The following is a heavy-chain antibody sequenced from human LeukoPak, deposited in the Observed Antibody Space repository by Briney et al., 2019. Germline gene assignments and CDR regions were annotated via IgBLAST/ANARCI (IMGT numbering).Heavy chain of an antibody. CDR2: IYYSGST. Sequence: SETLSLTCTVSGDPINSYYWSWIRQPPGKGLEWIGHIYYSGSTNYNPSLKSRVTISIDTSKNQFSLKLSSVAAADTAVYYCARTAYARFFDLWGRGTLVTVSS. CDR1: GDPINSYY. V-gene: IGHV4-59*01. J-gene: IGHJ2*01. D-gene: IGHD2-21*01. CDR3: ARTAYARFFDL.